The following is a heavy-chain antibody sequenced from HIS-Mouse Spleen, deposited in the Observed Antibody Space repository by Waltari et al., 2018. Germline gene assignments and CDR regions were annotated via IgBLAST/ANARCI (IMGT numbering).Heavy chain of an antibody. V-gene: IGHV3-15*01. D-gene: IGHD5-12*01. Sequence: EVQLVESGGGLVKPGGSLRLSWAGSGFTFSKDWLRGVRQAPGKWLEWVGRIKSKTDGGTTDYAAPVKGRFTISRDDSKNTLYLQMNSLKTEDTAVYYCTTDPNSGYPDYWGQGTLVTVSS. CDR3: TTDPNSGYPDY. J-gene: IGHJ4*02. CDR2: IKSKTDGGTT. CDR1: GFTFSKDW.